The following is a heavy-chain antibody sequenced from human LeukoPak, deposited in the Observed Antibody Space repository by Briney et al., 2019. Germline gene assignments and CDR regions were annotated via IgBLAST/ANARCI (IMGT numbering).Heavy chain of an antibody. D-gene: IGHD2-15*01. CDR3: AKGDLIVVVPSGMDV. CDR2: INWNSGSI. CDR1: GFTFDDYA. V-gene: IGHV3-9*01. Sequence: PGGSLRLSCAASGFTFDDYAMHWVRQPPGKGLEWVSGINWNSGSIGYADSVKGRFTISRDNAKNSLYLQMNSLRAEDTALYYCAKGDLIVVVPSGMDVWGQGTTVTVSS. J-gene: IGHJ6*02.